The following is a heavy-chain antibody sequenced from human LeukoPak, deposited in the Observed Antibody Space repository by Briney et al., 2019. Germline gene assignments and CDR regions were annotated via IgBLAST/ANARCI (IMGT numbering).Heavy chain of an antibody. V-gene: IGHV1-2*02. Sequence: GASVKVSCKASGYAFTGSSIHRVRQAPGQGLEWMGWINPNSGGTNYAQKFQGRITMTRDTSITTAYMELSRLTSDDTAVYYCASGTRSSWYYFDFWGQGTLVTVSS. CDR2: INPNSGGT. J-gene: IGHJ4*02. CDR1: GYAFTGSS. CDR3: ASGTRSSWYYFDF. D-gene: IGHD6-13*01.